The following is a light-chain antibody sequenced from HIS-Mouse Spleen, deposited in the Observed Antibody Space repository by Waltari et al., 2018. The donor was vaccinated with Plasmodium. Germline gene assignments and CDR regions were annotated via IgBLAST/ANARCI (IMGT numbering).Light chain of an antibody. CDR3: EAWDDSLSGWV. CDR1: SSNIGSNY. V-gene: IGLV1-47*01. J-gene: IGLJ3*02. CDR2: MNN. Sequence: QSVLTQPPSASGTPGQRVTISCSGSSSNIGSNYVYWYQQLPGTAPKLLSYMNNQRPSGVPDRFSGSKSGTSASLAISGLRSEDEADYYCEAWDDSLSGWVFGGGTKLTVL.